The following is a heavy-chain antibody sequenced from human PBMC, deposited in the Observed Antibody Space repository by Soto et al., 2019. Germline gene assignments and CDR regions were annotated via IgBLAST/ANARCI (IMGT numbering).Heavy chain of an antibody. CDR3: ARGGRYCGSSSRYSSGNWSDT. CDR1: GGSISNSGYY. V-gene: IGHV4-31*02. CDR2: TFYTGSI. J-gene: IGHJ5*01. Sequence: SETLSLTCTVSGGSISNSGYYWGWIRQLPGKGLEWIGYTFYTGSIYYNPSLKSRLSISPDTSKNQFSLKLTSVTAADTAVYYCARGGRYCGSSSRYSSGNWSDTWGHGTLVTVSS. D-gene: IGHD2-2*01.